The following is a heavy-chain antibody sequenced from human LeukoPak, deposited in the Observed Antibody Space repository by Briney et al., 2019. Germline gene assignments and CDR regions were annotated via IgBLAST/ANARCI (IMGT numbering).Heavy chain of an antibody. V-gene: IGHV4-34*01. J-gene: IGHJ6*03. CDR3: ARGPYYYMDV. CDR1: GGSFSGYY. Sequence: SETLSLTCAVYGGSFSGYYWSWTRQPRGKGLEWSGEINHSGSTNYTPSLTCRVTISVDRSKNQFSLKLSSVTVADTAVYYCARGPYYYMDVWGKRTTVTVSS. CDR2: INHSGST.